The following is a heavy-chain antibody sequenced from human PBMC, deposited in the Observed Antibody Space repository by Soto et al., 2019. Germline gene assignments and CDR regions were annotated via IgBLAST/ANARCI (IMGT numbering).Heavy chain of an antibody. Sequence: VQLVESGGGLVQPGGSLRLSCVASGFTFISSFMGWVRQAPGKGLEWVANINQDGGVTYYVDSVEGRFTISRDNAKDSLYLHMNSLRAEDTAVYYCARYFRGSGRYFFDYWGQGTLVTVSS. CDR1: GFTFISSF. J-gene: IGHJ4*02. D-gene: IGHD6-19*01. V-gene: IGHV3-7*03. CDR3: ARYFRGSGRYFFDY. CDR2: INQDGGVT.